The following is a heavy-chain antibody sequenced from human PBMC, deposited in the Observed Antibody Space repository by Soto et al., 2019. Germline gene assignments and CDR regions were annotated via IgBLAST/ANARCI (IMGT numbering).Heavy chain of an antibody. CDR1: GGSISSGDYY. J-gene: IGHJ6*02. Sequence: SETLSLTCTVSGGSISSGDYYWSWIRQPPGKGLEWIGYIYYSGSTYYNPSLKSRVTISVDTSKNQFSLKLSSVTAADTAVYYCARGGDDYVWGSYRPGNDYYYYGMDVWGQGTTVTV. CDR2: IYYSGST. V-gene: IGHV4-30-4*01. D-gene: IGHD3-16*02. CDR3: ARGGDDYVWGSYRPGNDYYYYGMDV.